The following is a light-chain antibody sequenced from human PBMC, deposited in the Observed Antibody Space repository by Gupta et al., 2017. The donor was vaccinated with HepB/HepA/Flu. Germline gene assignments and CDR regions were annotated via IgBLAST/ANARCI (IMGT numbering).Light chain of an antibody. V-gene: IGLV1-44*01. Sequence: QSVLIQPPSASWPPGQPVTISCSGSTSNIGSNTVNWYQLLPGMAPRLLVYSNPQRPSGVPDRFFGSKSGTSASLAITGLQSEDEADYYCAAWDDSLNGVVFGGGTRLTVL. CDR3: AAWDDSLNGVV. CDR2: SNP. CDR1: TSNIGSNT. J-gene: IGLJ2*01.